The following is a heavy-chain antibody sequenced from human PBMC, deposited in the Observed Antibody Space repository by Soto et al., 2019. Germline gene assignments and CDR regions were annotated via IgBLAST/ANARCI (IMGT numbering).Heavy chain of an antibody. Sequence: QVQLLQSGAEVKKPGASVKVSCKASGYMFNTYGITWVRQAPGQGLDWMGWISVYNGNIDYAQKFEGRVSTTTDTPPRTPYKELKSLLSADTAVHSCARTYGSGDYFLPFEYWGQGTPVSVSS. V-gene: IGHV1-18*01. D-gene: IGHD3-10*01. CDR3: ARTYGSGDYFLPFEY. J-gene: IGHJ4*02. CDR2: ISVYNGNI. CDR1: GYMFNTYG.